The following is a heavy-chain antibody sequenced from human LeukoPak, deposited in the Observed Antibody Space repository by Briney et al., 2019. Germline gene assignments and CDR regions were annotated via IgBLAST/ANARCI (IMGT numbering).Heavy chain of an antibody. D-gene: IGHD3-22*01. J-gene: IGHJ4*02. CDR3: AKEKYDSSGHGVYYFDY. CDR1: GGSISDGGYY. Sequence: PSETLSLTCTVSGGSISDGGYYWSWIRQHPGKGLEWIGYIYDSGTTYYSPALQSRVTISVDKSDNKFSLKLRSLTAADTAVYYCAKEKYDSSGHGVYYFDYWGQGTLVTVSS. V-gene: IGHV4-31*03. CDR2: IYDSGTT.